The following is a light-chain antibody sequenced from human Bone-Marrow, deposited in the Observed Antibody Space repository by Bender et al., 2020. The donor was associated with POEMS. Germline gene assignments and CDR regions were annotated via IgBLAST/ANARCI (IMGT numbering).Light chain of an antibody. CDR1: SSDVGNYKF. CDR3: ASNAARNSLGV. V-gene: IGLV2-11*01. CDR2: DVS. Sequence: QSALTQPRSVSGSPGQSVTISCTGTSSDVGNYKFVSWYQQYPGKAPKLIIYDVSERPSGVPDRFSGSKSGDTASLTVSGLQAEDEADYYCASNAARNSLGVFGGGTKLTVL. J-gene: IGLJ2*01.